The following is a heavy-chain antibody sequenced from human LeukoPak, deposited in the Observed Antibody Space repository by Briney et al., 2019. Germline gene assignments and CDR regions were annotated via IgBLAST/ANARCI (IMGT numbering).Heavy chain of an antibody. D-gene: IGHD1-26*01. V-gene: IGHV3-53*01. Sequence: GGSLRLSCAASGFTVSRNYMNWVRQAPGKGLEWVSVIYSGGATYYADSVKGRFTISRDNSKNTLYLQMNSLRAEDTAVYYCASRPSGDGGYWGQGTLVTVSS. CDR2: IYSGGAT. J-gene: IGHJ4*02. CDR1: GFTVSRNY. CDR3: ASRPSGDGGY.